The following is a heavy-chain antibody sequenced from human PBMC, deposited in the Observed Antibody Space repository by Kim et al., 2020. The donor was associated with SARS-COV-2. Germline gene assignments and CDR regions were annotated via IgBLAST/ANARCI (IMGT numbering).Heavy chain of an antibody. Sequence: GGSLRLSCVDSGFTFSRYWITWVRQPPGKGLEWVANINEDGSRNYYVDSVMGRFTMSRDNAMNSLYLHMNALRVEDTAVYYCVAGYTSGVWGQGTLVTVS. CDR1: GFTFSRYW. CDR2: INEDGSRN. V-gene: IGHV3-7*03. J-gene: IGHJ4*02. D-gene: IGHD5-18*01. CDR3: VAGYTSGV.